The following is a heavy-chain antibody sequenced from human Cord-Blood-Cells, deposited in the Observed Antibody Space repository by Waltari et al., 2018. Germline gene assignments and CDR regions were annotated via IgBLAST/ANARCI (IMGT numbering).Heavy chain of an antibody. Sequence: QVQLVQSGAEVKKPGASVKVSCKASGYTFTSYAMHWVRQAPGQGLEWMGWINAGNGNTKYSQKFQGRVTITRDTSASTAYMELSSLRSEDTAVYYCARVCGGDCYEFFDYWGQGTLVTVSS. CDR2: INAGNGNT. V-gene: IGHV1-3*01. CDR1: GYTFTSYA. D-gene: IGHD2-21*01. CDR3: ARVCGGDCYEFFDY. J-gene: IGHJ4*02.